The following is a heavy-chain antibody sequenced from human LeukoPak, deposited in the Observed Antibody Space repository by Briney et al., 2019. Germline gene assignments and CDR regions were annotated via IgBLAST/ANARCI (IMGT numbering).Heavy chain of an antibody. V-gene: IGHV3-7*04. Sequence: GGSLRLSCAVSGFSFSSYWMSWVRQPPGKGLECVANIKTDGSEKYYLHSVNGRFSISRDNAKNSLYLQMNRLRVDDTAMYYCARGGLDYLFFDQWGQGTLVTVSS. J-gene: IGHJ4*02. D-gene: IGHD5-12*01. CDR2: IKTDGSEK. CDR1: GFSFSSYW. CDR3: ARGGLDYLFFDQ.